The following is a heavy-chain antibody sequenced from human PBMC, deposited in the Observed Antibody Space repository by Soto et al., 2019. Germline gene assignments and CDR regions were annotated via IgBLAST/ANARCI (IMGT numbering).Heavy chain of an antibody. CDR2: IGGDGRNL. V-gene: IGHV3-74*01. J-gene: IGHJ4*02. Sequence: EVQLEESGGGLVQPGGSLRLSCAASGFTFGNYWMHWVRQAPGKGLEWVSRIGGDGRNLNYADSVKGRFTISRDNAENTLYLQMNSLRAEDTAVYYCARCDSVYSYGYPYLGQGTLVTVSS. CDR3: ARCDSVYSYGYPY. D-gene: IGHD5-18*01. CDR1: GFTFGNYW.